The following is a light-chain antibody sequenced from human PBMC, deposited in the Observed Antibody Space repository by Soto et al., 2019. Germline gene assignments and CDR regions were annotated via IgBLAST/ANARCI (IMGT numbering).Light chain of an antibody. V-gene: IGKV3-20*01. CDR3: QQYGASPPYT. CDR1: RSFASSY. CDR2: AAS. J-gene: IGKJ2*01. Sequence: EIVLPQFPGTLSLLPGERATLSCRASRSFASSYLAWYQQRRGQASRLLIYAASNRATGIPDRFSGSGSGTDFTLTINRLEAEDSAVYYCQQYGASPPYTFGQGTKVDIK.